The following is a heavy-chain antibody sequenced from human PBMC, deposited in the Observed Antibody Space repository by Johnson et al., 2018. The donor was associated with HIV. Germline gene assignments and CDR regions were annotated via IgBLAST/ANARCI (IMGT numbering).Heavy chain of an antibody. CDR2: IYSGGRT. J-gene: IGHJ3*02. V-gene: IGHV3-53*01. D-gene: IGHD1-26*01. CDR3: ARDEGGSYEADAFDI. CDR1: GFTVSSNY. Sequence: VQLVESRGGLIQPGGSLRLSCAASGFTVSSNYMSWVRQAPGKGLEWVSVIYSGGRTYYADSVKGRFTISRDNSKNSLYLQMNSLRAEDTAVYYCARDEGGSYEADAFDIWGQGTMVTVSS.